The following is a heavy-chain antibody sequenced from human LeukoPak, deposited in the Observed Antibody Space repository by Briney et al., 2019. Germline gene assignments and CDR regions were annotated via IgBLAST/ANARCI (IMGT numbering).Heavy chain of an antibody. CDR1: GFTFDEYA. J-gene: IGHJ4*02. D-gene: IGHD2-8*01. CDR2: INGNRDKI. V-gene: IGHV3-9*01. CDR3: AKDRYCPSLNCPIDY. Sequence: PGGSLRLSCATSGFTFDEYAMHWVRQAPGKGLEWVAGINGNRDKIGYADSVKGRFTIFRDSAKRSLYLQMNSLRAEDTALYFCAKDRYCPSLNCPIDYWGQGTLVTVSS.